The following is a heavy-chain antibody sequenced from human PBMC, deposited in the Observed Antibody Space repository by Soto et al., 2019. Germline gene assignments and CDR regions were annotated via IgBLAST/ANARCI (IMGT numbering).Heavy chain of an antibody. CDR2: VNHSGTP. CDR1: GGSFSGYY. V-gene: IGHV4-34*01. J-gene: IGHJ4*02. D-gene: IGHD2-2*01. Sequence: QVQLQQWGAGLLKPSETLSLTCAVYGGSFSGYYWTWIRQSPEKGLEWIGEVNHSGTPYYNPSLKTRVNISVHTPKNQCSLKVSSVTAADTAVYYCARGIGYCSRINCYSSRRLRFDSWGQVTLVTVSS. CDR3: ARGIGYCSRINCYSSRRLRFDS.